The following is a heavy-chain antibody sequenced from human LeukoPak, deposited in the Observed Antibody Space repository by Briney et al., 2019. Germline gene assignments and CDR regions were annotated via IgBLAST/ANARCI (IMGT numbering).Heavy chain of an antibody. CDR2: INPNGGST. D-gene: IGHD1-26*01. CDR3: ARDHSGEGSTPGLY. V-gene: IGHV1-46*01. CDR1: GYTFISYY. J-gene: IGHJ4*02. Sequence: GASVKGSCKASGYTFISYYIHWVRQAPGQGPEWMGVINPNGGSTSYSQKFHARVTMTEDTSTSTIYMELRSLRSDDTAVYYCARDHSGEGSTPGLYWGQGTLVTVSS.